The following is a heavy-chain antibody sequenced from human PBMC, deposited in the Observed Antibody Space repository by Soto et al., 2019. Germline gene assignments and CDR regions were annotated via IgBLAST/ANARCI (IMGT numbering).Heavy chain of an antibody. J-gene: IGHJ4*02. CDR3: VREGGSLAFDS. CDR2: ISYTSTTI. V-gene: IGHV3-48*03. CDR1: GLTFSTDE. Sequence: EVQLVASGGDLVPPGGSLRLSCAVSGLTFSTDEMNWVRQAPGKGLEWLAYISYTSTTIKYADSVKGRFAVSRDNAKKSLYLQMNNLRVEDTAIYYCVREGGSLAFDSGGQGTLVTVSS. D-gene: IGHD1-1*01.